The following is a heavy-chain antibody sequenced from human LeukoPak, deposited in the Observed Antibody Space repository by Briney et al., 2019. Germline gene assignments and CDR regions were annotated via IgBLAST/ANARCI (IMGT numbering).Heavy chain of an antibody. CDR3: ARGSRAIVATKFARGRYMDV. Sequence: GGSLRLSCAASGFTFSSYGMHWVRQAPGRGLEWVAVISYDGSNKYYADSVKGRFTISRDNSKNTLYLQMNSLRTEDTAVYYCARGSRAIVATKFARGRYMDVWGKGTTVTVSS. J-gene: IGHJ6*03. CDR2: ISYDGSNK. CDR1: GFTFSSYG. V-gene: IGHV3-30*03. D-gene: IGHD5-12*01.